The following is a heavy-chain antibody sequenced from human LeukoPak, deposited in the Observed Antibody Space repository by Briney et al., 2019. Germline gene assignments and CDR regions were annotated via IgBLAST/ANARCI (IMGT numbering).Heavy chain of an antibody. D-gene: IGHD3-22*01. V-gene: IGHV3-7*01. CDR1: GFTFSRYW. Sequence: VQPGGSLRLSCAASGFTFSRYWMNWVRQAPGKGLEWVAYIKQDGSEEYYVDSVKGPFTISRDNAKNSLYLQMNSLRGEETAVYYCARELYDSSGSELGLDHWGQGTLVTVSS. J-gene: IGHJ4*02. CDR2: IKQDGSEE. CDR3: ARELYDSSGSELGLDH.